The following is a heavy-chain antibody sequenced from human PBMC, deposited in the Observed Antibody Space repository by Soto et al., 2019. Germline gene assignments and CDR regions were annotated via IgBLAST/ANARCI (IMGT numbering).Heavy chain of an antibody. J-gene: IGHJ4*02. Sequence: SVKVSWKASGSTFSSYAISWVRQAPGQGLEWMGGIIPIFGTANYAQKFQGRVTITTDEYTSTAYMELSSLRSEDTAVYYCATGPLNYYDCSGPLDYWGQGTLVTVSS. V-gene: IGHV1-69*05. CDR3: ATGPLNYYDCSGPLDY. CDR1: GSTFSSYA. D-gene: IGHD3-22*01. CDR2: IIPIFGTA.